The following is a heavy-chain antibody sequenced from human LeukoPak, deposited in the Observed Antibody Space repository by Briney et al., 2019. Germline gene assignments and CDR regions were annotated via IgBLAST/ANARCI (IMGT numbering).Heavy chain of an antibody. CDR3: AKDQEYCSSTSCYVIHSFDY. V-gene: IGHV3-30*02. D-gene: IGHD2-2*01. Sequence: GGSLRLSCAASGFSFSGYGMHWVRQAPGKGLEWVAFIRYDGSNEYYADSVKGRFTISRDKSKNTLSLQMNGLRVEDTAVYYCAKDQEYCSSTSCYVIHSFDYWGQGTLVTVSS. CDR1: GFSFSGYG. CDR2: IRYDGSNE. J-gene: IGHJ4*02.